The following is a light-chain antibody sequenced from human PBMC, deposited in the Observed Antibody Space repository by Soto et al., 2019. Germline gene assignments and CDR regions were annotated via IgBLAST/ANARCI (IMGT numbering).Light chain of an antibody. CDR3: QRFGASPRYP. Sequence: EIVLTQSPGTLSLSPGERATLSCRASQSLNSNHLAWYRQKPGQAPRLVIYATSSRATGIPERISGSGPGTAFPLTISRREPEDFAVSYCQRFGASPRYPFGQGTTLQIK. V-gene: IGKV3-20*01. CDR1: QSLNSNH. J-gene: IGKJ2*01. CDR2: ATS.